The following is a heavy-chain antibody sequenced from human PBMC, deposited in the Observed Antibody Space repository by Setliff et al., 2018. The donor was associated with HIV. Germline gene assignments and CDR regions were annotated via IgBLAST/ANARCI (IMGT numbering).Heavy chain of an antibody. CDR2: IKQDGSEE. J-gene: IGHJ3*01. CDR3: VRGQFRLRPDSLDL. D-gene: IGHD2-21*01. CDR1: GFTFRTFW. Sequence: GGSLRLSCAASGFTFRTFWMSWVRQAPGKGLEWVANIKQDGSEEHYLNSVKGRFTISRDNAENSMYLQMDSLRAEDTAVYYCVRGQFRLRPDSLDLWGQGTLVTVSS. V-gene: IGHV3-7*01.